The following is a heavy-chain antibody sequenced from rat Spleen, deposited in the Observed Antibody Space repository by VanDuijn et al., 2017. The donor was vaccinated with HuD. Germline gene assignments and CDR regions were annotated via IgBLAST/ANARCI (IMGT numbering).Heavy chain of an antibody. CDR3: ARLRWDVMDA. CDR2: ISYDGGNT. Sequence: EVQLVESGGGLVQPGRSLKLSCAASGFTFSDYYMAWVRQAPTKGLEWVATISYDGGNTYYRDSVKGRFTISRDNARSILYLQMDSLRSEDAATYYCARLRWDVMDAWGQGASVTVSS. V-gene: IGHV5-7*01. CDR1: GFTFSDYY. J-gene: IGHJ4*01. D-gene: IGHD1-5*01.